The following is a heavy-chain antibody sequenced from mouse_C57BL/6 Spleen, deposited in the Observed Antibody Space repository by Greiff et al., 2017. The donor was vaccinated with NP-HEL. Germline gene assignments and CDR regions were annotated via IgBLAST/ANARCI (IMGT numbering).Heavy chain of an antibody. CDR3: ARRWNEYCAMDY. Sequence: EVQLQQSGPELVKPGASVKISCKASGYTFTDYYMNWVKQSHGKSLEWIGDINPNNGGTSYNQKFKGKATLTVDKSSSTAYMELRSLTSEDSAVYYCARRWNEYCAMDYWGQGTSVTVSS. D-gene: IGHD2-3*01. CDR1: GYTFTDYY. V-gene: IGHV1-26*01. J-gene: IGHJ4*01. CDR2: INPNNGGT.